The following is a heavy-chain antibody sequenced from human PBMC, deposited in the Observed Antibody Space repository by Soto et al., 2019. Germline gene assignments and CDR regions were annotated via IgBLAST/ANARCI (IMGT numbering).Heavy chain of an antibody. D-gene: IGHD3-10*01. J-gene: IGHJ3*02. CDR3: AAAEITRVRGVISAFDI. V-gene: IGHV1-58*01. CDR1: GLAFTSSA. CDR2: IVVGSGNT. Sequence: SVQVSGNASGLAFTSSAVQLVRQARGQSLEWIGWIVVGSGNTNYAQKFQERVTITRDMSTSTAYMELSSLRSEDTAVYYCAAAEITRVRGVISAFDIWGQGTMVTVSS.